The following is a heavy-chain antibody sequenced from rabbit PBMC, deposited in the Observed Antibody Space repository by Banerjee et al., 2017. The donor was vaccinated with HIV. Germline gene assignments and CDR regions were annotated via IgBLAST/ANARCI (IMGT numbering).Heavy chain of an antibody. J-gene: IGHJ5*01. CDR3: ARDRAFAGSSGDYNVGWLDL. V-gene: IGHV1S43*01. D-gene: IGHD1-1*01. Sequence: QQQLEESGGGLVKPEGSLTLTCKASGFTLSSYWVCWVRQAPGKGLELIACMQPNSDSAYYASWVNGRFTISRSTSLNTVTLQMTSLTAADTATYFCARDRAFAGSSGDYNVGWLDLWGPGTLVTVS. CDR2: MQPNSDSA. CDR1: GFTLSSYW.